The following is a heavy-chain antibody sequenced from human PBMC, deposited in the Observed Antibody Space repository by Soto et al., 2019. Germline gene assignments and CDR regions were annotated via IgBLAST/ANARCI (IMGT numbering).Heavy chain of an antibody. V-gene: IGHV3-33*01. CDR3: ARDRPTKSYSGSYFGYYYYGMDV. D-gene: IGHD1-26*01. CDR2: IWYDGSNK. CDR1: GFTFSSYG. J-gene: IGHJ6*02. Sequence: GGSLRLSCAASGFTFSSYGMHWVRQAPGKGLEWVAVIWYDGSNKYYADSVKGRFTISRDNSKNTLYLQMNSLRAEDTAVYYCARDRPTKSYSGSYFGYYYYGMDVWGQGTTVTVSS.